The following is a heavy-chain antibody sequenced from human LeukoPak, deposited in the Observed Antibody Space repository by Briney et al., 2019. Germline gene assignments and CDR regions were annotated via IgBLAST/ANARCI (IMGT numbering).Heavy chain of an antibody. Sequence: SETLSLTCTVSGASITSGPYHWGWIRQPPGMGLEWIGSISYSGTTYYHPSLKSRVTISVDTSKNQFSLRLNSVTAADTAVYYCIPYYYDTSRGRYFDLWGRGTLVTVSS. V-gene: IGHV4-39*01. CDR1: GASITSGPYH. J-gene: IGHJ2*01. D-gene: IGHD3-22*01. CDR3: IPYYYDTSRGRYFDL. CDR2: ISYSGTT.